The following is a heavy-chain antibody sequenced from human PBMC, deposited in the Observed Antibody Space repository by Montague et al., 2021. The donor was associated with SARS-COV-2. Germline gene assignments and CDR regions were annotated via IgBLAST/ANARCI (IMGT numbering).Heavy chain of an antibody. D-gene: IGHD5-24*01. CDR1: SVSISNYS. J-gene: IGHJ4*02. CDR3: ARDFSDGCPPYFDF. Sequence: SETLSLTCTVSSVSISNYSRSWVRQAPGKGLEWIGHVYNTGTTNYNPSLRSRVTISVDTSRNQFSLKLNSVTAADTAVYYCARDFSDGCPPYFDFWGQGTLVTVSS. V-gene: IGHV4-59*01. CDR2: VYNTGTT.